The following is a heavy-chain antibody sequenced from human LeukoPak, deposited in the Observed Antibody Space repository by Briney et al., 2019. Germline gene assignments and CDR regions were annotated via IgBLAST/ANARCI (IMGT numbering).Heavy chain of an antibody. Sequence: GESLQISFKGSGYKFTSYWIGWGRQMPGKGLEWMGIIYPGNSDTRYSPSFQGQVSISADKSISTAYLQWSSLRASDTAMYYCARQDLIVGTCFDYWGQGTLVTVSS. CDR3: ARQDLIVGTCFDY. CDR1: GYKFTSYW. J-gene: IGHJ4*02. V-gene: IGHV5-51*01. CDR2: IYPGNSDT. D-gene: IGHD1-26*01.